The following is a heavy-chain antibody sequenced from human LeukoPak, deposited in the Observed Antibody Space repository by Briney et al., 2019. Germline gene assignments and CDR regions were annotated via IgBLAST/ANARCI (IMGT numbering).Heavy chain of an antibody. D-gene: IGHD4/OR15-4a*01. CDR3: ARRSGVHAFDI. CDR1: GYTFTSYG. J-gene: IGHJ3*02. Sequence: GASVKVSCKASGYTFTSYGISWVRQAPGQGLEWMGGIIPIFGTANYAQKFQGRVTITADESTSTAYMELSSLRSEDTAVYYCARRSGVHAFDIWGQGTMVTVSS. V-gene: IGHV1-69*13. CDR2: IIPIFGTA.